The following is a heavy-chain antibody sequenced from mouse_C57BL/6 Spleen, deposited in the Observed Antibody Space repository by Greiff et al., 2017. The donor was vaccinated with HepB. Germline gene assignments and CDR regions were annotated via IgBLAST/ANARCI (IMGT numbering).Heavy chain of an antibody. CDR3: ARDGYGSSSDY. Sequence: VQLQQSGAELVKPGASVKISCKASGYAFSSYWMNWVKQRPGKGLEWIGQIYPGDGDTNYNGKFKGKATLTADKSSSTAYMQLSSLTSEDSAVYFCARDGYGSSSDYWGQGTTLTVSS. D-gene: IGHD1-1*01. V-gene: IGHV1-80*01. CDR1: GYAFSSYW. CDR2: IYPGDGDT. J-gene: IGHJ2*01.